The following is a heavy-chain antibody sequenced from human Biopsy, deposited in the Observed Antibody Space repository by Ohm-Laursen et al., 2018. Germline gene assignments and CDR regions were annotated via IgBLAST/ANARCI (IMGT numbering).Heavy chain of an antibody. Sequence: SLRLSCAASGFTLSSHGMHWVRQAPGTGLEWVAHFSYDGINKHYADSVKGRFTISRDNSKNTLSLQMNSLRVEDTAMYYCLREAATGYYRTADFWGQGTLVTVSS. CDR1: GFTLSSHG. CDR2: FSYDGINK. D-gene: IGHD3-9*01. CDR3: LREAATGYYRTADF. V-gene: IGHV3-30*03. J-gene: IGHJ4*02.